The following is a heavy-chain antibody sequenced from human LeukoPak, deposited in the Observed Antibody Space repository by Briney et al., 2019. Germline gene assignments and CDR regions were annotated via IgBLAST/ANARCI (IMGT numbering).Heavy chain of an antibody. V-gene: IGHV1-8*03. D-gene: IGHD3-16*01. CDR3: ARRSTSRFGSYNWFDP. Sequence: ASVKVSCKGSGYTFTSYDINRVRQATGQGLEWMGWMNPNSGNTGYAQKFQGRVTITRNTSISTAYMELSSPRSEDTAVYYCARRSTSRFGSYNWFDPWGQGTLVIVSS. CDR1: GYTFTSYD. J-gene: IGHJ5*02. CDR2: MNPNSGNT.